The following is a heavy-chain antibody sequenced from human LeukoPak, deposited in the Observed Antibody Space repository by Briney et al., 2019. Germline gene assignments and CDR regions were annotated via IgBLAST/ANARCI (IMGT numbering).Heavy chain of an antibody. D-gene: IGHD1-1*01. J-gene: IGHJ4*02. V-gene: IGHV3-74*01. CDR1: GFTFSSYA. CDR3: ARGPTTYFDC. Sequence: PGGSLRLSCAASGFTFSSYAMSWVRQAPGKGLVWVSRINTDGSSTSYADSVKGRFTISRDNAKNTLYLQMNSLRAEDTAVYYCARGPTTYFDCWGQGTLVTVSS. CDR2: INTDGSST.